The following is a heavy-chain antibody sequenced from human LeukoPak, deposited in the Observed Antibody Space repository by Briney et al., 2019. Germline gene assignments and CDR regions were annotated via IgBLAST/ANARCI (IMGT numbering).Heavy chain of an antibody. CDR1: GCTFSSYA. J-gene: IGHJ6*03. D-gene: IGHD2-2*02. CDR3: AREVGGPAAIPRDYYYYYRDV. Sequence: SSGKVSCKASGCTFSSYAISWVRQAPGQGLEWMGGIIPIFGTANYAQKFQGRVTITADESTSTAYMELSSLRSEDTAVYYCAREVGGPAAIPRDYYYYYRDVCGKGTTVTVSS. CDR2: IIPIFGTA. V-gene: IGHV1-69*13.